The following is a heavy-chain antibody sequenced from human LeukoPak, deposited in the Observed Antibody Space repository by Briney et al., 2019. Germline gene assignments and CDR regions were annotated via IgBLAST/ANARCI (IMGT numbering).Heavy chain of an antibody. CDR2: IYIGGYA. J-gene: IGHJ6*03. Sequence: GGSLRLSCAASGFTVSSNYMSWVRQAPGKGLEWVSVIYIGGYAYYADSVMGRFTIYRDNSKNTLSLQMNSLRAEDTAVYYCARNRGYYYYMDVWAKGTTVTVSS. CDR1: GFTVSSNY. V-gene: IGHV3-53*01. CDR3: ARNRGYYYYMDV.